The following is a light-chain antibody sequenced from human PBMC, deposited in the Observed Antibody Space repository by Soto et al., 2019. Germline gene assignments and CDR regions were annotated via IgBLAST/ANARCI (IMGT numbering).Light chain of an antibody. Sequence: SYELTQPHSVSVATAQMARIACGGTNSGSETVHWFQQKPGQDPVLVIYTDSNRPSGIPERFSGSNPGNTATQTIGRIEAGDEADYYCQVCDSSGDHGVFGGGTKVTVL. V-gene: IGLV3-12*02. CDR2: TDS. J-gene: IGLJ3*02. CDR1: NSGSET. CDR3: QVCDSSGDHGV.